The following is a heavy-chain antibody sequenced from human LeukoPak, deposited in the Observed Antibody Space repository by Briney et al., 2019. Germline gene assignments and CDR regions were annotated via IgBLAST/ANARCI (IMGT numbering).Heavy chain of an antibody. CDR2: IYTSGST. D-gene: IGHD3-10*01. CDR3: AGNYYGSGSYYSEDRY. V-gene: IGHV4-61*02. CDR1: GGSISSGSYY. Sequence: SETLSLTCTVSGGSISSGSYYWSWIRQPAGKGLEWIGRIYTSGSTNYNPSLKSRVTISVDTSKYQFSLKLSSVTAADTAVYYCAGNYYGSGSYYSEDRYWGQGTLVTVSS. J-gene: IGHJ4*02.